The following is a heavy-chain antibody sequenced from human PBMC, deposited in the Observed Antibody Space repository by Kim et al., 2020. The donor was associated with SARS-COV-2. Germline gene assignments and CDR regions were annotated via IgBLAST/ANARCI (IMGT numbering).Heavy chain of an antibody. CDR1: GFAFSSDW. J-gene: IGHJ4*02. Sequence: GGSLRLSCVTSGFAFSSDWLHWVSQAPGKGLVWVSRINGDGSMTTYADSVKGRFTVSRDNAKSTMYLQMNSLRAEDTAVYFCTAGGGIAAYWGQGTLVTVSS. CDR3: TAGGGIAAY. V-gene: IGHV3-74*03. CDR2: INGDGSMT. D-gene: IGHD6-13*01.